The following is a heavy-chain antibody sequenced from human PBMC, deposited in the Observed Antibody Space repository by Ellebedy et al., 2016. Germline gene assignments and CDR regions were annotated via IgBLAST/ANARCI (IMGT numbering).Heavy chain of an antibody. J-gene: IGHJ4*02. CDR1: GFTLSSYW. D-gene: IGHD1-1*01. V-gene: IGHV3-74*01. Sequence: GESLKISCAASGFTLSSYWMHWVRQAPGKGLVWVSRTDSDGSSTNYADSVKGRFTISRDNAKNTLYLQMNSLRTEDTAVYYCARGYLGIDYWGQGTLVTVSS. CDR3: ARGYLGIDY. CDR2: TDSDGSST.